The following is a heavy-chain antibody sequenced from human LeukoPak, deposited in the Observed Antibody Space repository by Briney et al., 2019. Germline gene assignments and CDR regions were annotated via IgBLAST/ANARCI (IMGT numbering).Heavy chain of an antibody. V-gene: IGHV3-23*01. CDR2: ISSSGDNT. CDR1: GFTFSSYA. Sequence: GGSLRLSCAASGFTFSSYAMSWVRQAPGKGLEWVSAISSSGDNTYYADSVKGRFTISRDNSKNTLYLQMNSLRVEDTALYYCAIDPRASSGYWGQGTLVTVSS. D-gene: IGHD6-6*01. J-gene: IGHJ4*02. CDR3: AIDPRASSGY.